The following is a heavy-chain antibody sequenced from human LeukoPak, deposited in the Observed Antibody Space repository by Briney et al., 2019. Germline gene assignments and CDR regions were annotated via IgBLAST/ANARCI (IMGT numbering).Heavy chain of an antibody. J-gene: IGHJ4*02. V-gene: IGHV4-30-2*01. D-gene: IGHD3-22*01. CDR2: IYHSGST. Sequence: PSQTLSLTCTVSGGSISSGGYYWSWIRQPPGKGLEWIGYIYHSGSTYYNPSLKSRVTISVDRSKNQFSLKLSSVTAADTAVYYCARDRNNENYDSSGPHLPLDYWGQGTLVTVSS. CDR1: GGSISSGGYY. CDR3: ARDRNNENYDSSGPHLPLDY.